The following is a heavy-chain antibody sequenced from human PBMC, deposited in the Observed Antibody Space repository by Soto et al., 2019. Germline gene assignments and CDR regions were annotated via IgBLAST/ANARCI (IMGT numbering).Heavy chain of an antibody. Sequence: SGPTLVKPTQTLTLTCTFSGFSLSTSGVGVGWIRQPPGKALEWLALIYWHDDKRYSPSLKSRLTITKDTSKNQVVLTRTNMDPVETATYYCAHRHPLYDFWSVYYDNWFDPWGQGTLVTVSS. D-gene: IGHD3-3*01. V-gene: IGHV2-5*01. CDR3: AHRHPLYDFWSVYYDNWFDP. CDR2: IYWHDDK. CDR1: GFSLSTSGVG. J-gene: IGHJ5*02.